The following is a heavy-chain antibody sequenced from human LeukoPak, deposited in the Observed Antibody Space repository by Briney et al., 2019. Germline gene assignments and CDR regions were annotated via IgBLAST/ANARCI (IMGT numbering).Heavy chain of an antibody. CDR1: GGSISSSSYY. CDR2: IYYSGST. V-gene: IGHV4-39*07. D-gene: IGHD3-22*01. J-gene: IGHJ4*02. CDR3: ARVSDYYYDSSGYYPYYFDY. Sequence: SETLSLTCTVSGGSISSSSYYWGWIRQPPGKGLEWIGSIYYSGSTYYNPSLKSRVTISVDTSKNQFSLKLSSVTAADTAVYYCARVSDYYYDSSGYYPYYFDYWGQGTLVTVSS.